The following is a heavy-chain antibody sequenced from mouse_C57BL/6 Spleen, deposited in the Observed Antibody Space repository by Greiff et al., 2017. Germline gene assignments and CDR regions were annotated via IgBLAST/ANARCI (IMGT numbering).Heavy chain of an antibody. Sequence: QVQLQQPGAELVRPGSSVKLSCKASGYTFTSYWMHWVKQRPIQGLEWIGNIDPSDSETHYNQKFKGKATLTVDKSSSTAYMQLSSLTSEDSAVYYCARGGDYENWFAYWGQGTLVTVSA. V-gene: IGHV1-52*01. D-gene: IGHD2-4*01. CDR3: ARGGDYENWFAY. J-gene: IGHJ3*01. CDR2: IDPSDSET. CDR1: GYTFTSYW.